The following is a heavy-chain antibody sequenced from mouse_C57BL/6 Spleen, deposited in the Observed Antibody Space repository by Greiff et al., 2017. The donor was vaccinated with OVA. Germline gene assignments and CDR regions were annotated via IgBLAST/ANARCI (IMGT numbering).Heavy chain of an antibody. CDR1: GYTFTSYW. J-gene: IGHJ4*01. Sequence: VQLQQPGTELVKPGASVKLSCKASGYTFTSYWMHWVKQRPGQGLEWIGNINPSNGGTNYNEQFKSKATLTVDKSSSTAYMQLSSLTSEDSAVYNCARKECNFYAMDYWGQGTSVTVSS. CDR2: INPSNGGT. CDR3: ARKECNFYAMDY. D-gene: IGHD2-1*01. V-gene: IGHV1-53*01.